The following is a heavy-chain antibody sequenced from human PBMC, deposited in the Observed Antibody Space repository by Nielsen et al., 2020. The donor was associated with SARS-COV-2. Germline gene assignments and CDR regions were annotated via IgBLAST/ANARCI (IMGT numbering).Heavy chain of an antibody. CDR3: AREGDVGCFDY. J-gene: IGHJ4*02. CDR2: IWYDGNNK. Sequence: GESLKISCAASGFTFSSYGMHWVRQAPGKGLEWVAIIWYDGNNKYYADSVKGRFTISRDNSKNTLYLQMNSLRAEDTAVYYCAREGDVGCFDYWGQGTLVTVSS. CDR1: GFTFSSYG. V-gene: IGHV3-33*01. D-gene: IGHD2-15*01.